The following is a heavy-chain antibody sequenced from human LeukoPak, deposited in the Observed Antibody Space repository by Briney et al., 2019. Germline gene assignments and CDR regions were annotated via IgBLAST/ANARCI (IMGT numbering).Heavy chain of an antibody. V-gene: IGHV1-2*02. CDR3: ARTLYYDILTGYYGDAFDI. CDR1: GYTFTGYY. CDR2: IYPNSGGT. Sequence: ASVKVSCKASGYTFTGYYMHWVRQAPGQGLEWMGWIYPNSGGTNYAQKFQGRVTMTRDTSISTAYMELSRLRSDDTAVYYCARTLYYDILTGYYGDAFDIWGQGTMVTVSS. D-gene: IGHD3-9*01. J-gene: IGHJ3*02.